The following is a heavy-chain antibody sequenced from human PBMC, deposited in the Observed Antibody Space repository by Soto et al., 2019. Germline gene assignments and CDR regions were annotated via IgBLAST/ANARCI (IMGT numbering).Heavy chain of an antibody. Sequence: SETLSLTCTVSGGSISSGDYYWSWIRQPPGKGLEWIGYIYYSGSTYYNPSLKSRVTISIDTSKNQFSLKLSSVTAADTAVYYCARMITGTTALPDYWGQGTLVTISS. CDR2: IYYSGST. CDR1: GGSISSGDYY. V-gene: IGHV4-30-4*01. D-gene: IGHD1-7*01. J-gene: IGHJ4*02. CDR3: ARMITGTTALPDY.